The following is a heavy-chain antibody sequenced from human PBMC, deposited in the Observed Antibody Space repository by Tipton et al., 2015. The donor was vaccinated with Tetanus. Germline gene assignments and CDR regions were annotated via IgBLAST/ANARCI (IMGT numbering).Heavy chain of an antibody. J-gene: IGHJ2*01. CDR3: ARDIAIVRARDWYFDV. CDR2: ISHDGNNK. V-gene: IGHV3-30*03. D-gene: IGHD2/OR15-2a*01. Sequence: SLRLSCAASGFTFSSYGMHWVRQAPGKGLEWLAYISHDGNNKFYADSVKGRFTISRDNSKNTLYLQMNSLSAEDTAVYYCARDIAIVRARDWYFDVWGRGTLVTVSS. CDR1: GFTFSSYG.